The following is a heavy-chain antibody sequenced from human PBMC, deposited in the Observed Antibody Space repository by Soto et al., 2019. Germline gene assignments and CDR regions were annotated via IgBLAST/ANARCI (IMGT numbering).Heavy chain of an antibody. J-gene: IGHJ5*02. CDR1: GFSLSVYGVR. CDR3: AHTKDSSGFLTS. D-gene: IGHD3-22*01. CDR2: IHWNDDK. V-gene: IGHV2-5*01. Sequence: LVNPTQTLTLTCSFSGFSLSVYGVRVIWFRQPPGETLEWLALIHWNDDKRYSPYLKSRLTITKDTSKNQVVLTLTNLDPLDTGTYFCAHTKDSSGFLTSWGQGILVTVSS.